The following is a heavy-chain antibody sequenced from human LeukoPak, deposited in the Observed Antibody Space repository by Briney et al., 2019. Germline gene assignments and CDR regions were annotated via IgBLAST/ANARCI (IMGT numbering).Heavy chain of an antibody. CDR3: ARRISYYYDSSGYYFDY. CDR2: IYPGDSDT. V-gene: IGHV5-51*01. J-gene: IGHJ4*02. Sequence: GGSLEISCKGSGSSFTSYWIGWVRQMPGKGLEWMGIIYPGDSDTRYSPSFQGQVTISADKSISTAYLQWSSLKASDTAMYYCARRISYYYDSSGYYFDYWGQGTLVTVSS. D-gene: IGHD3-22*01. CDR1: GSSFTSYW.